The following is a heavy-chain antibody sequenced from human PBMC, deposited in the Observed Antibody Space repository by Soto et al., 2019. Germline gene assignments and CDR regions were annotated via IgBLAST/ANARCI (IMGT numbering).Heavy chain of an antibody. CDR1: GFTFSSYA. D-gene: IGHD2-21*01. CDR3: AKDAIYNDGLWLMDS. V-gene: IGHV3-23*01. J-gene: IGHJ5*02. Sequence: GSLRLSCAASGFTFSSYAMSWVRQAPGKGLECVCGMTGNGGQIHYADSVRGRFTISKDNSKNTLYLQMSSLRDEDTAIYYCAKDAIYNDGLWLMDSWGQGTLVTVSS. CDR2: MTGNGGQI.